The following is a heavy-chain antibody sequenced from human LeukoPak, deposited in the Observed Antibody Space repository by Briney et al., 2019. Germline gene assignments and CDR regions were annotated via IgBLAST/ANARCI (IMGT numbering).Heavy chain of an antibody. CDR2: IIPIFGTA. V-gene: IGHV1-69*13. Sequence: SVKVSCKASGGAFSSYAISWVRQAAGQGLEWMGGIIPIFGTANYAQKFQGRVTITADESTSTAYMELSSLRSEDTAVYYCARVAAVGNLDYWGQGTLVTVSS. CDR3: ARVAAVGNLDY. D-gene: IGHD6-19*01. CDR1: GGAFSSYA. J-gene: IGHJ4*02.